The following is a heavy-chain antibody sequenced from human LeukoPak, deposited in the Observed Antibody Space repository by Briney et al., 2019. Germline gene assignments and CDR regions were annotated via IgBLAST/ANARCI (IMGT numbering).Heavy chain of an antibody. CDR1: GGSFSGYY. V-gene: IGHV4-34*01. D-gene: IGHD2-2*01. CDR2: INHSGST. CDR3: ARVRSSTSCYVDY. Sequence: SETLSLTCAVYGGSFSGYYWGWIRQPPGKGLEWIGEINHSGSTNYNPSLKSRVTISVDTSKNQFSLKLSSVTAADTAVYYCARVRSSTSCYVDYWGQGTLVTVSS. J-gene: IGHJ4*02.